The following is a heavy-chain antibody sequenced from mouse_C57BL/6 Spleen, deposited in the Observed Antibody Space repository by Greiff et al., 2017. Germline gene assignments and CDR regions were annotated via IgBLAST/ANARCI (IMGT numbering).Heavy chain of an antibody. CDR3: ARRYYGTSGAMDY. J-gene: IGHJ4*01. CDR1: GYTFTSYW. V-gene: IGHV1-69*01. Sequence: QVHVKQPGAELVMPGASVKLSCKASGYTFTSYWMHWVKQRPGQGLEWIGEIDPSDSYTNYNQKFKGKSTLTVDKSSSTAYMQLSSLTSEDSAVYYCARRYYGTSGAMDYWGQGTSVTVSS. CDR2: IDPSDSYT. D-gene: IGHD1-1*01.